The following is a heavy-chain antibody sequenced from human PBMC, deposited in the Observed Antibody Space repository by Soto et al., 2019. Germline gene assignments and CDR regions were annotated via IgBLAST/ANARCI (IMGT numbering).Heavy chain of an antibody. CDR1: GFTFVSYA. D-gene: IGHD3-10*01. V-gene: IGHV3-23*01. Sequence: EVLLLESGGGLVQPGGSLKLSCAASGFTFVSYAMTWVRQAPGKGLEWVSTISVSGTYTYYADSVEGRFTISRDNSKNTRYLQMNGLSAEETAVYYCAKTAGITMVRGVLDSWGQGTLVTVSS. CDR3: AKTAGITMVRGVLDS. J-gene: IGHJ4*02. CDR2: ISVSGTYT.